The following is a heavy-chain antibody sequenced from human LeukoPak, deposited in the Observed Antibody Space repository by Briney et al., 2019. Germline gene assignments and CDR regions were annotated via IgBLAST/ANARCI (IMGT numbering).Heavy chain of an antibody. Sequence: GGSLRLSCAASGFTFSSYWMGWVRQAPGKGLEWVANIKEDGSEMYYVDSVKGRFTISRDNAKNSLCLQMNSLRAEDTAVYYCARSPSNYYDSSGYHYFDYWGQGTLVTVSS. V-gene: IGHV3-7*01. J-gene: IGHJ4*02. CDR1: GFTFSSYW. CDR2: IKEDGSEM. CDR3: ARSPSNYYDSSGYHYFDY. D-gene: IGHD3-22*01.